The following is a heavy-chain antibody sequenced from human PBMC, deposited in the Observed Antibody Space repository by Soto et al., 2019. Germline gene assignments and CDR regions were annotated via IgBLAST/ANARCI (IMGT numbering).Heavy chain of an antibody. CDR2: IWYDGSNK. D-gene: IGHD2-15*01. J-gene: IGHJ6*02. V-gene: IGHV3-33*08. Sequence: PGGSLRLSCTTSGFTFNTYGMHWVRQAPGKGLEWVAIIWYDGSNKYYADSVKGRFTISRDNSRNTLYLQMNSLRAEDTALYYCARADCTGAYCYSWPFNYVVAVWGQGTTVTVSS. CDR3: ARADCTGAYCYSWPFNYVVAV. CDR1: GFTFNTYG.